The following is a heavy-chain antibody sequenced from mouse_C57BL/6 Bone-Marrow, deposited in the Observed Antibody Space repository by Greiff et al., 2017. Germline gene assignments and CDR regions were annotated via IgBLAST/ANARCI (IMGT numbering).Heavy chain of an antibody. J-gene: IGHJ3*01. Sequence: QVQLQQPGAELVKPGASVKLSCKASGYTFTSYWMHWVKQRPGRGLEWIGRIDPKSGGTKYNEKFKSKATLTVDKPSSTAYMQLSSLTSEDSAVYYCARGGYYYGSSPWFAYWGQGTLVTVSA. CDR2: IDPKSGGT. V-gene: IGHV1-72*01. CDR1: GYTFTSYW. D-gene: IGHD1-1*01. CDR3: ARGGYYYGSSPWFAY.